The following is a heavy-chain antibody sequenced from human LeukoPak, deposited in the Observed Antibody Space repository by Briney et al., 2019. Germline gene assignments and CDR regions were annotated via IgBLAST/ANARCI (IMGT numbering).Heavy chain of an antibody. V-gene: IGHV1-69*13. CDR2: IIPIFGTA. J-gene: IGHJ6*02. CDR1: GYTFTGYY. Sequence: GASVKVSCKASGYTFTGYYMHWVRQAPGQGLEWMGGIIPIFGTANYAQKFQGRVTITADESTSTAYMELSSLRSEDTAVYYCARQSLAARPGSYYYGMDVWGQGTTVTVSS. D-gene: IGHD6-6*01. CDR3: ARQSLAARPGSYYYGMDV.